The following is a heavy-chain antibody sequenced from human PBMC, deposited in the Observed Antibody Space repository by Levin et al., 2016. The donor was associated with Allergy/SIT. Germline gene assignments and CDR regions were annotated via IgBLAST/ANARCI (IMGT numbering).Heavy chain of an antibody. CDR3: AKAKDGMDV. CDR2: ISYDGSNK. CDR1: GFTFSSYG. V-gene: IGHV3-30*18. J-gene: IGHJ6*02. Sequence: GGSLRLSXAASGFTFSSYGMHWVRQAPGKGLEWVAVISYDGSNKYYADSVKGRFTISRDNSKNTLYLQMNSLRAEDTAVYYCAKAKDGMDVWGQGTTVTVSS.